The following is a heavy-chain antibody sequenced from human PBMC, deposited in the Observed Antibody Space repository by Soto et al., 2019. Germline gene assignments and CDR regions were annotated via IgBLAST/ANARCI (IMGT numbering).Heavy chain of an antibody. Sequence: GGSLRLSCSASGFTFDDYAMHWVRQAPGKGLEWVSGISWNSGSIGYADSVKGRFTISRDNAKNSLYLQMNSLRAEDTALYYCAKDIGQAALRYPGHAFDIWGQGTMVTVSS. CDR2: ISWNSGSI. CDR1: GFTFDDYA. J-gene: IGHJ3*02. D-gene: IGHD3-9*01. CDR3: AKDIGQAALRYPGHAFDI. V-gene: IGHV3-9*01.